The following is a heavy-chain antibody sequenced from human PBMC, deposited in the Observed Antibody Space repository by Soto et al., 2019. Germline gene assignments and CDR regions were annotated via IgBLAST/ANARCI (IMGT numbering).Heavy chain of an antibody. CDR2: INPSGGST. Sequence: QVQLVQSGAEVKKPGASVKVSCKASGYTFTSYYMHWVRQAPGQGLEWMGIINPSGGSTSYAQKFQGRVTMTRDTSTSTVYMELSSLRSEDTAVYYCARGAAVAGKNKANWFDPWGQGTLVTVSS. D-gene: IGHD6-19*01. J-gene: IGHJ5*02. CDR1: GYTFTSYY. CDR3: ARGAAVAGKNKANWFDP. V-gene: IGHV1-46*01.